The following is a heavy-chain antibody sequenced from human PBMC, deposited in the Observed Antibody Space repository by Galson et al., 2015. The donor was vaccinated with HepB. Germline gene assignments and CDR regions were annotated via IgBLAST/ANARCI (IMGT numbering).Heavy chain of an antibody. CDR3: AKRSNNLNDRSLDY. CDR1: GFTFSSYD. D-gene: IGHD1-20*01. V-gene: IGHV3-23*01. CDR2: ISSSGDNT. Sequence: SLRLSCAASGFTFSSYDMSWVRQAPGKGLEWVSFISSSGDNTYYADSVKGRLTISRDNSKNTLYLQMNSLRAEDTAIYYCAKRSNNLNDRSLDYWGQGTLVTVSS. J-gene: IGHJ4*02.